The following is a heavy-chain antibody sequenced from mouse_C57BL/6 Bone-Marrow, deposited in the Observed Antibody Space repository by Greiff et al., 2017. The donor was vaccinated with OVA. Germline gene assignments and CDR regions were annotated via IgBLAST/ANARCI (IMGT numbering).Heavy chain of an antibody. CDR2: ISAGGSYT. D-gene: IGHD2-3*01. V-gene: IGHV5-4*01. J-gene: IGHJ4*01. Sequence: EVHLVESGGGLVKPGGSLKLSCAASGFTFSSYAMSWVRQTPEKRLEWVATISAGGSYTYYPDNVKGRFTISSDNAKNNLYLQMSHLKSEDTAMYYCAGGKPSGWLLRGYAMDYWGQGTSVTVSS. CDR3: AGGKPSGWLLRGYAMDY. CDR1: GFTFSSYA.